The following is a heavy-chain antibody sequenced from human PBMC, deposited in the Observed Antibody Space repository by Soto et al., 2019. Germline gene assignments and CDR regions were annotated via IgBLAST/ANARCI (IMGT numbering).Heavy chain of an antibody. J-gene: IGHJ6*02. CDR2: ISYGGSQK. V-gene: IGHV3-30*03. CDR1: GFTFTTYG. Sequence: QVQLVESGGGVVQPGRSLRLSCAASGFTFTTYGMHWVRQAPGKGLEWVAIISYGGSQKYYADSVKGRFTISRDNSKNTLYLQMNSLRAEDTAVYYCAGRGSSWYRETYYYYGMDVWGQGTTVTVSS. D-gene: IGHD6-13*01. CDR3: AGRGSSWYRETYYYYGMDV.